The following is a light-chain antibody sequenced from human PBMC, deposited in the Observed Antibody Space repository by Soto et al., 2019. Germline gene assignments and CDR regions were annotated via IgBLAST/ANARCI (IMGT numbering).Light chain of an antibody. Sequence: QSVLTQPPSLSEAPRQRVTISCSGSSSNIGNNAVNWYQQLPGKAPKLLIYYDDLLPSGVSDRFSGSKSGTSASPAISGLQSEDEADYYCAAWDDSLNGYVFGTGTKVTVL. CDR3: AAWDDSLNGYV. J-gene: IGLJ1*01. CDR1: SSNIGNNA. V-gene: IGLV1-36*01. CDR2: YDD.